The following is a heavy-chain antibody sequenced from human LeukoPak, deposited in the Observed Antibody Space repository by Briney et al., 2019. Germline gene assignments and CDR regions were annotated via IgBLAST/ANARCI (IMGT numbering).Heavy chain of an antibody. CDR3: SRDGKEGDNSAFDI. Sequence: GGSLRLSCAASGLTFSSYAMSWVRQAPGKGLEWVSSISGSGGSTYYADSVKGRFTISRDNSKNTLYLQMNSLRAEDTAVYHCSRDGKEGDNSAFDIWGQGTMVTVSS. V-gene: IGHV3-23*01. J-gene: IGHJ3*02. CDR1: GLTFSSYA. D-gene: IGHD3-22*01. CDR2: ISGSGGST.